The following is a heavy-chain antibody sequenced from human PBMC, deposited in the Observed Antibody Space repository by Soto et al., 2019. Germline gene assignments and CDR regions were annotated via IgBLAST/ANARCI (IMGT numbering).Heavy chain of an antibody. V-gene: IGHV1-24*01. D-gene: IGHD1-1*01. J-gene: IGHJ6*03. CDR1: GYTLTELS. CDR2: IDPEGGET. CDR3: AACTRDYYYSYIDV. Sequence: ASVKVSCKVSGYTLTELSIHWVRQGPGKGLEWMGGIDPEGGETVYAPKFQGRVTMTEDTSADTAYMELSSLRSEDTAVYYCAACTRDYYYSYIDVWGKGTTVTVSS.